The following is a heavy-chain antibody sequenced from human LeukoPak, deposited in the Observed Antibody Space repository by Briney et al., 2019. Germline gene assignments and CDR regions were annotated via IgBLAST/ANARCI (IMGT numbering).Heavy chain of an antibody. CDR2: ISGSGGST. CDR3: AKTHYYGSGSPISLDY. CDR1: GFTFSSYA. D-gene: IGHD3-10*01. Sequence: GGSLRLSCAASGFTFSSYAMSWVRQAPGKGLEWVSAISGSGGSTYYADSVKGRFTISRDNSKNTLYLQMNSPRAEDTAVYYCAKTHYYGSGSPISLDYWGQGTLVTVSS. J-gene: IGHJ4*02. V-gene: IGHV3-23*01.